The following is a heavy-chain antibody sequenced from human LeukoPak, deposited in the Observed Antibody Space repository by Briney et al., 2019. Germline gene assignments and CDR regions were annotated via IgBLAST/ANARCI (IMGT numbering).Heavy chain of an antibody. J-gene: IGHJ3*02. CDR1: GFTFSSYS. D-gene: IGHD3-22*01. CDR2: ISSSSSYI. V-gene: IGHV3-21*01. CDR3: ARDDSYYYDSSGPQEAFDI. Sequence: GESLRLSCAASGFTFSSYSMNWVRQAPGKGLEWVSSISSSSSYIYYADSVKGRFTISRDNAKNSLYLQMNSLRAEDTAVYYCARDDSYYYDSSGPQEAFDIWGQGTMVTVSS.